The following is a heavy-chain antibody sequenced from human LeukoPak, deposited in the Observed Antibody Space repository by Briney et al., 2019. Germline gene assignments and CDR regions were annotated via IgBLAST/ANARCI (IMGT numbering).Heavy chain of an antibody. CDR2: ISGSGSNT. CDR1: GFTFSSYA. Sequence: GGSLRLSCAASGFTFSSYAMSWVRQAPGKGLEWVSTISGSGSNTYYADSVKGRFTISRDNSKNTLYLQMNSLRAEDTAVYYCATRLNYYDSSGYSDAFDIWGQGTLVTVSS. D-gene: IGHD3-22*01. J-gene: IGHJ3*02. V-gene: IGHV3-23*01. CDR3: ATRLNYYDSSGYSDAFDI.